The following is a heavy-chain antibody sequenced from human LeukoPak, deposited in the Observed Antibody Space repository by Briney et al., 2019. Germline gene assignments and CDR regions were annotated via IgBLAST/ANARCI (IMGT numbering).Heavy chain of an antibody. CDR1: GGTFSTYA. V-gene: IGHV1-69*04. J-gene: IGHJ4*02. CDR3: AIRCSSTSCYGSTFDY. CDR2: YITILDVE. Sequence: ASVKVSCKASGGTFSTYAITWVRQAPGQGREWMGSYITILDVEKYAQKFQGRVAITTDKSTTTSFMELSSLTSEDTAVYYCAIRCSSTSCYGSTFDYWGQGTLVTVSS. D-gene: IGHD2-2*01.